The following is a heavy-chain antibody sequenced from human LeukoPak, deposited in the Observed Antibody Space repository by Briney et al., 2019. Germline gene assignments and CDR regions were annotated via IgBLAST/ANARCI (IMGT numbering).Heavy chain of an antibody. J-gene: IGHJ4*02. Sequence: SETLSLTCTVSGGSISSSSYYWGWIRQPPGKGLEWIGSIYYSGSTYYNPSLKSRVTISVDMSKKEFYLKLHSVTAADTAVYHCASFEGAFDNWGQGTLVTVSS. CDR3: ASFEGAFDN. V-gene: IGHV4-39*07. CDR1: GGSISSSSYY. CDR2: IYYSGST.